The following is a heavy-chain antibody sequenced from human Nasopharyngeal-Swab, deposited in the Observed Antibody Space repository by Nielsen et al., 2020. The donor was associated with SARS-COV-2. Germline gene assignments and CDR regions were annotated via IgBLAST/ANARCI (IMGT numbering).Heavy chain of an antibody. J-gene: IGHJ6*02. D-gene: IGHD3-3*01. V-gene: IGHV3-21*01. Sequence: GGSLRLSCAASGFTFNNYNFNWVRQAPGKGLEWVSSISSSSSYIYYADSVKGRFTISRDNAKNSLYLQMNSLRAEDTAVDYCARDGLDYDFWSAYFMDVWGQGTTVTVSS. CDR3: ARDGLDYDFWSAYFMDV. CDR2: ISSSSSYI. CDR1: GFTFNNYN.